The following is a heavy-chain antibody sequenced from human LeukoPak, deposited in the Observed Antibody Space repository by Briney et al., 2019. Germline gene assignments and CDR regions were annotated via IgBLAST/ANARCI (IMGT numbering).Heavy chain of an antibody. Sequence: GGSLRLSCAASGFTFSSYEMNWVRQAPGKGLEWVSGISGSGGSTYYADSVKGRFTISRDNSKNTVYLQMKSLRADDTAVYYCAKEPIAVADYNWFDPWGQGTLVTVSS. V-gene: IGHV3-23*01. CDR3: AKEPIAVADYNWFDP. D-gene: IGHD6-13*01. CDR1: GFTFSSYE. CDR2: ISGSGGST. J-gene: IGHJ5*02.